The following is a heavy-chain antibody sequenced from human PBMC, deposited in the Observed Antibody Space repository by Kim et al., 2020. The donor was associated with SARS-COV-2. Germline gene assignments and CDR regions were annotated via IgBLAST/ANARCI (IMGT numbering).Heavy chain of an antibody. V-gene: IGHV3-73*01. CDR2: IRSKTNSYAT. Sequence: GGSLRLSCAASGFTFSDSSIYWVRQASGKGLEWVGRIRSKTNSYATAYDVSVKGRFIISRDDSKNTAYLQMNSLKTEDTAIYYCTRVPPYSNSWWDAFDIWGQGTTLTVSS. CDR3: TRVPPYSNSWWDAFDI. J-gene: IGHJ3*02. D-gene: IGHD6-13*01. CDR1: GFTFSDSS.